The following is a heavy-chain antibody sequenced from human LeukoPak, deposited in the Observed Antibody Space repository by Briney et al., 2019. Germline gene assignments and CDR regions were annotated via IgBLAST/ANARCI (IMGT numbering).Heavy chain of an antibody. V-gene: IGHV1-46*01. Sequence: ASVKTSCKASGYTFTSYYMHWVREAPGQGLEWMGLIHPSGGTTAYAQKFQGRVTMTRDMSTSTFYMELSSLRSEDTAVYYCARGFFGSGYLSVQFWGQGTLVTVSS. J-gene: IGHJ1*01. CDR1: GYTFTSYY. CDR2: IHPSGGTT. CDR3: ARGFFGSGYLSVQF. D-gene: IGHD3-22*01.